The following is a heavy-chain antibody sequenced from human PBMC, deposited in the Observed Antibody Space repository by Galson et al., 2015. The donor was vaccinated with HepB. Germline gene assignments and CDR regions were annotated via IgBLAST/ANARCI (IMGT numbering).Heavy chain of an antibody. D-gene: IGHD6-13*01. V-gene: IGHV3-73*01. J-gene: IGHJ4*02. CDR3: VRSGDFSGYSSR. CDR1: GFTFSGSA. CDR2: IRSKATNYAA. Sequence: SLRLSCAASGFTFSGSAIHWARPASGRGPEWIGHIRSKATNYAALYVPSLKGRFTTSRDDSKNMAYLHMRSLTTDDTAVYYCVRSGDFSGYSSRWGQGTLVTVSS.